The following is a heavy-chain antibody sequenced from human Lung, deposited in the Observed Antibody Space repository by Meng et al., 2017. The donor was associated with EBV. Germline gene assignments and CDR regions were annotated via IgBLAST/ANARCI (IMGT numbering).Heavy chain of an antibody. D-gene: IGHD4-17*01. J-gene: IGHJ5*02. CDR2: INHSGST. V-gene: IGHV4-34*01. CDR3: ARGFVKYTVTRVGNWFDP. CDR1: AGSFRGYY. Sequence: LAPVGAGLVRASEPPALTCAVYAGSFRGYYWSWIRQPPGKGLEWTGEINHSGSTNYNPYLKSRVTISVDTSKNQFSLKLSSVTAADTAVYYCARGFVKYTVTRVGNWFDPWGQGTLVTVSS.